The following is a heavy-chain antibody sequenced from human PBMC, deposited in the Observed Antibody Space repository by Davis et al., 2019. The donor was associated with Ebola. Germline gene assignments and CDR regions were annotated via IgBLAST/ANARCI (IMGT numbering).Heavy chain of an antibody. CDR3: ARETYCGGDCYSMGSWFDP. V-gene: IGHV1-46*01. CDR2: INPSGGST. J-gene: IGHJ5*02. Sequence: ASVQVSCKASGYTFTSYYMHWVRHAPGQGLEWMGLINPSGGSTSYAQKFQGRVTMTRDTSTSTVYMELSSLRSEDTAVYYCARETYCGGDCYSMGSWFDPWGQGTLVTVSS. D-gene: IGHD2-21*01. CDR1: GYTFTSYY.